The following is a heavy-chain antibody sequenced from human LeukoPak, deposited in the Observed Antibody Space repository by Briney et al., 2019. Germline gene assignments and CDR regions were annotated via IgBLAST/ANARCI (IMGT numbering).Heavy chain of an antibody. V-gene: IGHV3-30-3*01. CDR2: ISYDGSNK. CDR3: ARAYCGGDCSGYFQH. J-gene: IGHJ1*01. D-gene: IGHD2-21*02. Sequence: GGSLRLSCAASGLTFSSYAMHWVRQAPGKGLEWVAVISYDGSNKYYADSVKSRFTISRDNSKNTLYLQMNSLRAEDTAVYYCARAYCGGDCSGYFQHWGQGTLVTVSS. CDR1: GLTFSSYA.